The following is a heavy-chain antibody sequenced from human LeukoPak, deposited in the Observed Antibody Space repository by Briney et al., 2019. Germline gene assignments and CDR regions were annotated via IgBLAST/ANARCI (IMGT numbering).Heavy chain of an antibody. CDR1: GYTFTGYY. CDR3: ARGLYDYVWGSYHQPAGYYFDY. D-gene: IGHD3-16*02. J-gene: IGHJ4*02. Sequence: ASVKVSCKASGYTFTGYYMHWVRQAPGQGLEWMGWINPNSGGTNYAQKFQGRVTMTRDTSISTAYMELSRLRSDDTAVYYCARGLYDYVWGSYHQPAGYYFDYWGQGTLVTVSS. CDR2: INPNSGGT. V-gene: IGHV1-2*02.